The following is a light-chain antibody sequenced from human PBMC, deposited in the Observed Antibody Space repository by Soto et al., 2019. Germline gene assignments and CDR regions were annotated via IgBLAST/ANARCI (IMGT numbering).Light chain of an antibody. CDR3: SSYTSSSTHV. Sequence: QSALTQPASVSGSPGQSITISCTGTSSDVGGYNYVSWYQQHPGKAPKLMIYDVSNRPSGVSNRFSGSKSGNTASLTISGLQAEDEADYSCSSYTSSSTHVSGTGTKVTVL. CDR1: SSDVGGYNY. J-gene: IGLJ1*01. V-gene: IGLV2-14*01. CDR2: DVS.